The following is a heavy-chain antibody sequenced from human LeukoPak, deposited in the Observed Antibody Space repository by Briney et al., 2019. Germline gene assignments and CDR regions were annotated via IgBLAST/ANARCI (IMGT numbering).Heavy chain of an antibody. D-gene: IGHD5-12*01. Sequence: SVKVSCKASGGSFSRYVISWVRQAPGQGLEWMGRIIPMLVVPNYAQKSQGRITITADKSTSTAYMEVSILTSLDTAVYFVARGGDNIVATALWFDPWGQGTRVTVSS. CDR2: IIPMLVVP. CDR3: ARGGDNIVATALWFDP. V-gene: IGHV1-69*04. J-gene: IGHJ5*01. CDR1: GGSFSRYV.